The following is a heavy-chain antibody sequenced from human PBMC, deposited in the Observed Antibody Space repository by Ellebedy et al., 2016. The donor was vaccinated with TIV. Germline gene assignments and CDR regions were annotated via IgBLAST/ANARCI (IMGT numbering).Heavy chain of an antibody. Sequence: ASVKVSXXVSGYTLTELSMHWVRQAPGKGLEWMGGFDPEDGETIYAQKFQGRVTMTEDTSTDTAYMELSSLRSEDTAVYYCATLTMVRGERAVDYWGQGTLVTVSS. CDR2: FDPEDGET. CDR3: ATLTMVRGERAVDY. V-gene: IGHV1-24*01. CDR1: GYTLTELS. J-gene: IGHJ4*02. D-gene: IGHD3-10*01.